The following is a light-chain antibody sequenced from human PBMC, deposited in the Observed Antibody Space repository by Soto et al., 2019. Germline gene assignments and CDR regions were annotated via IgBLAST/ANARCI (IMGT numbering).Light chain of an antibody. CDR3: LQHITYPIT. CDR2: AAS. V-gene: IGKV1-17*03. Sequence: VQMSLSLSSMCACEGDSVRITGRASQGISNYLAWFQHKPGKVPKRLIYAASTLQSGVPSRFSGSGSGTEFTLTISSLQPEDFATYYCLQHITYPITSGQRTRLVI. J-gene: IGKJ5*01. CDR1: QGISNY.